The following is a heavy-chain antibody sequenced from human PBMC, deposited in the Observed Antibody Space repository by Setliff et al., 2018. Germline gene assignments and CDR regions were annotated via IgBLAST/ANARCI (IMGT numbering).Heavy chain of an antibody. CDR2: MYYSGST. J-gene: IGHJ4*02. V-gene: IGHV4-39*01. Sequence: SETLSLTCSVSGGSISSGSYYWGWIRQSPGKGLEWSGSMYYSGSTYYNPSLKGRVTLSVDTTKNQFSLKLTSMTAADTAVYFCARHLLVQGTYHFDYWGQGSPVTVSS. CDR3: ARHLLVQGTYHFDY. D-gene: IGHD3-10*01. CDR1: GGSISSGSYY.